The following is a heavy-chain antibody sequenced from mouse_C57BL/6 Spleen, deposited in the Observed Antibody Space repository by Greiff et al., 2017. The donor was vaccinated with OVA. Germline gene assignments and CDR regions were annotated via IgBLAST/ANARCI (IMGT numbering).Heavy chain of an antibody. CDR1: GYTFTDYY. D-gene: IGHD1-1*01. CDR3: ARLYYGSSLDY. CDR2: IFPGSGST. V-gene: IGHV1-75*01. Sequence: QVHVKQSGPELVKPGASVKISCKASGYTFTDYYLNWVKQRPGQGLEWIGWIFPGSGSTYYTEKFKGKATLTVDKSSSTAYMLLSSLTSEDSAVYFCARLYYGSSLDYWGQGTTLTVSS. J-gene: IGHJ2*01.